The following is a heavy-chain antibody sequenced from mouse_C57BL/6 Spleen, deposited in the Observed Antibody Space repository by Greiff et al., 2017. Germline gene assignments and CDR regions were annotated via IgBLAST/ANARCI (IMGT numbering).Heavy chain of an antibody. CDR3: TTGGYVNY. D-gene: IGHD1-1*02. Sequence: DVKLQESGAELVRPGASVKLSCTASGFNIKDDYMHWVKQRPEQGLEWIGWIDPENGDTEYASKFQGKATITADTSSNTAYLQLSSLTSEDTAVYYCTTGGYVNYWGQGTTLTVSS. J-gene: IGHJ2*01. CDR1: GFNIKDDY. CDR2: IDPENGDT. V-gene: IGHV14-4*01.